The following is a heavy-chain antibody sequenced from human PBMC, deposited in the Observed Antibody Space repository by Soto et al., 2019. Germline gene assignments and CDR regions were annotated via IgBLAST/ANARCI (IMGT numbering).Heavy chain of an antibody. J-gene: IGHJ5*02. V-gene: IGHV1-69*13. CDR2: IIPLFGTP. D-gene: IGHD6-6*01. CDR3: ARASGRSWYNWFDP. Sequence: ASVKVSCKTSGGIFKSHAISWVRQAPGQGLEWIGGIIPLFGTPHYAQKLQGRVTVTADESTSTAYMELSSLISEDTAVYYCARASGRSWYNWFDPWGQGTRVTVSS. CDR1: GGIFKSHA.